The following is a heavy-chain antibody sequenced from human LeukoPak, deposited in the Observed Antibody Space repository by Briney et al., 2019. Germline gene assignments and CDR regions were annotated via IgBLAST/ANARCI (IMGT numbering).Heavy chain of an antibody. CDR3: ARAYCSGGSCFPFDY. CDR1: GFTFSSYW. Sequence: GGSLRLSCAASGFTFSSYWMSWVRQAPGKGLEWVANIKRDGSEKYYVDSVKGRFTISRDNAKNSLYLQMNSLRAEDTAVYYCARAYCSGGSCFPFDYWGQGTLVTVSS. J-gene: IGHJ4*02. CDR2: IKRDGSEK. V-gene: IGHV3-7*01. D-gene: IGHD2-15*01.